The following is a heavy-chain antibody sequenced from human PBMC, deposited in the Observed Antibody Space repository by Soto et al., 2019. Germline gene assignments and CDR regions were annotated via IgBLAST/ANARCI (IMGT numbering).Heavy chain of an antibody. J-gene: IGHJ4*02. D-gene: IGHD4-17*01. CDR3: VSQRTTVPTQAYFDY. CDR2: VYYRGRS. CDR1: GGSVTNSSYY. Sequence: SETLSLTCTVCGGSVTNSSYYWGWIRQSPGKGLEWIGSVYYRGRSYSKSSVKSRVTISVDTSKNRFSLSLNSVTASDTAIYFCVSQRTTVPTQAYFDYWGPGALVTVSS. V-gene: IGHV4-39*01.